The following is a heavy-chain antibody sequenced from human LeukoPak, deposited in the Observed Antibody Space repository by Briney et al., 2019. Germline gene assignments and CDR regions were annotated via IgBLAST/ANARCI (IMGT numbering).Heavy chain of an antibody. CDR1: EFTFSSYA. D-gene: IGHD6-19*01. V-gene: IGHV3-23*01. Sequence: GGSLRHSCAASEFTFSSYAMSWLRQPPGKGLEWASAISGSGGSTYYADSVKGRFTISRDNSKNTLYLQMNSLRAEDTAVYYCAKGMYSSGRYYYYYMDVWGKGTTVTVSS. J-gene: IGHJ6*03. CDR2: ISGSGGST. CDR3: AKGMYSSGRYYYYYMDV.